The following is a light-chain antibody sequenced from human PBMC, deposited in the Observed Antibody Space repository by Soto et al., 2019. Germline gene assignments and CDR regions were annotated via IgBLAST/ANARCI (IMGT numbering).Light chain of an antibody. CDR3: QQSYSSPPEYT. J-gene: IGKJ2*01. CDR2: GAS. V-gene: IGKV1-39*01. CDR1: QSIITY. Sequence: DIQMTQSPSSLSASIGDRVTITCRASQSIITYLTWYQQKHGKAPKLLIHGASSLESGVPSRFSGSGSGTDFTLPISSLQPEDFATYYCQQSYSSPPEYTFRQGTKLEIK.